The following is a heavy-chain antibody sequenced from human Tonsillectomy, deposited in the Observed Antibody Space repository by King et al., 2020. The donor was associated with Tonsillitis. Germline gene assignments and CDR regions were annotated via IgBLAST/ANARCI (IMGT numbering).Heavy chain of an antibody. Sequence: QLQESGPGLVKPSETLSLTCTVSGGSISSGRYYWSWIRQPAGKGLEWIGRIYTSGRTNNNPSLKIQVTISVDTSKNQLSLGLSSVTAADTAVYFCAGERRWYYDFWSGYSYDAFDIWGQGTMVTVSS. CDR2: IYTSGRT. D-gene: IGHD3-3*01. J-gene: IGHJ3*02. CDR1: GGSISSGRYY. V-gene: IGHV4-61*02. CDR3: AGERRWYYDFWSGYSYDAFDI.